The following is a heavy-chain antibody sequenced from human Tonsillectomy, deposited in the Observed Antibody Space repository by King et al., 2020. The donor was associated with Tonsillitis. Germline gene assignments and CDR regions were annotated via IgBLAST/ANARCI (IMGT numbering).Heavy chain of an antibody. J-gene: IGHJ4*02. CDR3: ARDPGISWYIDF. Sequence: VQLVESGGGLVQPGGSLRLSCEASGFTFRGYWMHWVRQTPEKGLEWIARIVNDGSITDYADSVKGRFTISRDNAKDTLFLEMNSLRAEDSGVYYCARDPGISWYIDFWGQGTRVTVSS. V-gene: IGHV3-74*01. CDR2: IVNDGSIT. CDR1: GFTFRGYW. D-gene: IGHD6-13*01.